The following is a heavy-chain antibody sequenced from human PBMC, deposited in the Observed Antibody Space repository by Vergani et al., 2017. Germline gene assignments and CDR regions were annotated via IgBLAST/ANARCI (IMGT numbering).Heavy chain of an antibody. V-gene: IGHV3-11*04. CDR3: AKNPGISTTRHDYAMDV. CDR1: GFKFSDHY. J-gene: IGHJ6*02. Sequence: VQLLESGGGSVKPGGSLRLSCAASGFKFSDHYMSWIRQAPGKGLEWVSHISPGASTVSYTDSVTGRFTVSRDNDNNSLTLDMTTLRVEDTAVYYCAKNPGISTTRHDYAMDVWGQGTTVTVSS. D-gene: IGHD1-1*01. CDR2: ISPGASTV.